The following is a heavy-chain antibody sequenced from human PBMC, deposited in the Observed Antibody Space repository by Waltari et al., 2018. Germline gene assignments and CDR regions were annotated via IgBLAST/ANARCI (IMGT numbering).Heavy chain of an antibody. Sequence: EVQLVESGGGLVQPGRSLRLSCAASGFPFDDYAMHWVRQAPGKGLEWVSGINWNSGIIGYADSVKGRFSISRDNAKNSLYLQMNSLRPEDTALYYCAKDGNRVENYYGMDVWGQGTTVTVSS. D-gene: IGHD2-2*01. CDR1: GFPFDDYA. J-gene: IGHJ6*02. CDR3: AKDGNRVENYYGMDV. CDR2: INWNSGII. V-gene: IGHV3-9*01.